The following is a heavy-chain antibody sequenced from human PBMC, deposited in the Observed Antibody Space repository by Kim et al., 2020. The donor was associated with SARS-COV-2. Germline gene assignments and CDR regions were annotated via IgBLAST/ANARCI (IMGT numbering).Heavy chain of an antibody. V-gene: IGHV3-9*01. CDR3: AKDMARWWGWFGPYKWFEP. CDR1: GFTFGDYA. CDR2: ISWNSGSI. J-gene: IGHJ5*02. Sequence: GGSLRLSCAASGFTFGDYAMHWVRQAPGKGLEWVSGISWNSGSIGYADSVKGRFTISRDNAKNSLYLQMNSLRAEDTALYYCAKDMARWWGWFGPYKWFEPWGQGTLVTVSS. D-gene: IGHD3-10*01.